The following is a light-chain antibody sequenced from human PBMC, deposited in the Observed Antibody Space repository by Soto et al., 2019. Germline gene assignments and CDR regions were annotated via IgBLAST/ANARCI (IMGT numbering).Light chain of an antibody. J-gene: IGKJ1*01. CDR2: GAS. CDR1: QSVSNSY. V-gene: IGKV3-20*01. Sequence: EIVLTQSPGTLSLSPGERATLSCRASQSVSNSYLAWYQQKLGQAPRLLIYGASTRAPGIPDRFSGSGSGTDFTLTISRLEPEDFAPYYCQQYGSSTRTFGQGTKVEIK. CDR3: QQYGSSTRT.